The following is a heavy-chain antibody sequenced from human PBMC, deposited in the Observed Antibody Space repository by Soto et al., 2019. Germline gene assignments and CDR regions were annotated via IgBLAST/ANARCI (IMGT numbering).Heavy chain of an antibody. CDR3: ASSDRTGGQHITYAFDI. CDR1: GYTFTGYY. J-gene: IGHJ3*02. Sequence: ASVKVSCKASGYTFTGYYMHWVRQAPGQGLEWMGWINPNSGGTNYAQKFQGRVTMTRNTSISTAYMELSSLRSEDTAVYYCASSDRTGGQHITYAFDIWGQGTMVTV. V-gene: IGHV1-2*02. CDR2: INPNSGGT. D-gene: IGHD3-9*01.